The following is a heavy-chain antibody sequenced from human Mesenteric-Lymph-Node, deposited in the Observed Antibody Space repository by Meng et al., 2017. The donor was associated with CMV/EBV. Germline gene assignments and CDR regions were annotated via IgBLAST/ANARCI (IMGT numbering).Heavy chain of an antibody. V-gene: IGHV3-74*03. CDR1: GFTFSSYA. CDR2: ITSDGSCT. D-gene: IGHD6-19*01. J-gene: IGHJ4*02. CDR3: ARGPPYTSGWSPFDY. Sequence: SGFTFSSYAMSWVRQPPGKGLLWVSRITSDGSCTKYADFVKGRFTISRDNSKNTLYLQMNTLRLEDTAVYYCARGPPYTSGWSPFDYWGQGTLVTVSS.